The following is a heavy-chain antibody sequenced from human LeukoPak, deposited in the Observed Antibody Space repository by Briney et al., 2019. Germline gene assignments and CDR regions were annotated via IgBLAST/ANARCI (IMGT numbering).Heavy chain of an antibody. V-gene: IGHV4-39*02. CDR1: GDSISSSHYY. Sequence: PSETLSLACTVSGDSISSSHYYWGWIRQSPGKGLEWIGSIYSGGETHYNPSLNSRVTIFLDTSKNRFSLNLISVTATDTAVYYCVRDYSNFVQGDWGQGTLVTVSS. J-gene: IGHJ4*02. CDR3: VRDYSNFVQGD. D-gene: IGHD4-11*01. CDR2: IYSGGET.